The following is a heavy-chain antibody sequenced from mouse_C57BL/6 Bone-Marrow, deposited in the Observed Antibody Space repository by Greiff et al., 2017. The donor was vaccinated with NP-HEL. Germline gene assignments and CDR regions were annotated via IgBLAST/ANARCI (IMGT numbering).Heavy chain of an antibody. V-gene: IGHV2-2*01. CDR2: IWSGGST. CDR1: GFSLTSYG. Sequence: VQLQESGPGLVQPSQSLSITCTVSGFSLTSYGVHWVRQSPGKGLEWLGVIWSGGSTDYNAAFISSLSISKDNAKSQVFFKMNRRQADDTAIYYGGSYVFAYWGQGTLVTVSA. J-gene: IGHJ3*01. D-gene: IGHD2-12*01. CDR3: GSYVFAY.